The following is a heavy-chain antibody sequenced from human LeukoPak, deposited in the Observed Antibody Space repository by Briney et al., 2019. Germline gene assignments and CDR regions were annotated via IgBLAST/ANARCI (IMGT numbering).Heavy chain of an antibody. J-gene: IGHJ4*02. CDR3: ARDVCDIAVAGTREIDY. CDR1: GFTFSSYA. CDR2: ISGSGGST. Sequence: PGGSLRLSCAASGFTFSSYAMSWGRQAPGEGLEWVSAISGSGGSTYYADSVKGRFTISRDNAKNSLYLQMNSLRAEDTAVYYCARDVCDIAVAGTREIDYWGQGTLVTVSS. V-gene: IGHV3-23*01. D-gene: IGHD6-19*01.